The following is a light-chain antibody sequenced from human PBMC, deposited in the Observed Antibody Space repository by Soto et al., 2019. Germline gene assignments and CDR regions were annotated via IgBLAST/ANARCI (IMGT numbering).Light chain of an antibody. Sequence: IVLTQSPVTLSLSPGEGATLSCRASQSVTGTNLAWYQQTAGPAPRLLIYDAVRRATGIPARFSGSGSGTDFTLTISRLEPEDFAVYYCHQYSSSLGTFGQGTKVEV. J-gene: IGKJ2*01. CDR1: QSVTGTN. V-gene: IGKV3-20*01. CDR2: DAV. CDR3: HQYSSSLGT.